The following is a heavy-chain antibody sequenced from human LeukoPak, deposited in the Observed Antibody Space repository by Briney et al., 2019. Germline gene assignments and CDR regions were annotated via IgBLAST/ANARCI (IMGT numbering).Heavy chain of an antibody. CDR2: ISAYNCNT. V-gene: IGHV1-18*01. CDR3: ARVGASSGWTYYYCYYGMDV. Sequence: ASVKVSCKASGYTFTSYGISWVRQPPGQGLEWMGWISAYNCNTNYAQKLQGRVTMTTDTSTSTAYRELRSLRSDDTAVYYCARVGASSGWTYYYCYYGMDVWGQGTTVTVSS. D-gene: IGHD6-19*01. J-gene: IGHJ6*02. CDR1: GYTFTSYG.